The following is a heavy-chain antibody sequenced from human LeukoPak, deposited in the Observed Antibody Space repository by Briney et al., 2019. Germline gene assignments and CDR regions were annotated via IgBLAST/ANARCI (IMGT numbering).Heavy chain of an antibody. CDR3: AREPTYTSSWHTTCDY. Sequence: QAGGSLRLSCAASGDTFSKHLMSCVRQAPGKGLEWVSYIGLGSVSIYYANSGKGRFTISRDNANSLLYLQMNSLTAEDTAIHYCAREPTYTSSWHTTCDYWGQGTLVTVSS. D-gene: IGHD6-13*01. CDR2: IGLGSVSI. V-gene: IGHV3-48*01. J-gene: IGHJ4*02. CDR1: GDTFSKHL.